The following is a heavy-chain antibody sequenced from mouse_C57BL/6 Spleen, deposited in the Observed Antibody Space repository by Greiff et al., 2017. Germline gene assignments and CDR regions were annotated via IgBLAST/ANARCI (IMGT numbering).Heavy chain of an antibody. J-gene: IGHJ3*01. D-gene: IGHD1-1*01. CDR3: ARGEITTEASWFAY. Sequence: QVQLQQPGAELVKPGASVKMSCKASGYTFTSYWITWVKQRPGQGLEWIGDIYPGSGSTNYNEKFKSKATLTVDTSSSTAYMQLSSLTSEDSAVYYCARGEITTEASWFAYWGQGTLVTVSA. CDR2: IYPGSGST. CDR1: GYTFTSYW. V-gene: IGHV1-55*01.